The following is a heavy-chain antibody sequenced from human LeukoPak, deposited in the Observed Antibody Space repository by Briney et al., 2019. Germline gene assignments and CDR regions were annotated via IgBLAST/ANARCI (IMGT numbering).Heavy chain of an antibody. CDR1: GFTSSSYG. D-gene: IGHD2-2*01. CDR2: ISYDGSNK. J-gene: IGHJ4*02. V-gene: IGHV3-30*03. CDR3: ARWSSTSCYDY. Sequence: GRSLRLSCAASGFTSSSYGMHWVRQAPGKGLEWVAVISYDGSNKYYADSVKGRFTISRDNSKNTLYLQMGSLRAEDMAVYYCARWSSTSCYDYWGQGTLVTVSS.